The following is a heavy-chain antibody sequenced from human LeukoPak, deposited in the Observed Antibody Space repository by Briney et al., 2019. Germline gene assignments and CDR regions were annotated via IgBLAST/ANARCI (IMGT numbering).Heavy chain of an antibody. Sequence: PSETLSLTCAVYGDSISSSHWWTWVRQSPGKGLEWIGEIYHSGSTDYNPSLKSRVTISVDKSKNEFSLKLIFVTAADTAVYYCARDSTVRSWYFDLWGRGTLVTVSS. D-gene: IGHD4-17*01. CDR1: GDSISSSHW. CDR3: ARDSTVRSWYFDL. J-gene: IGHJ2*01. V-gene: IGHV4-4*02. CDR2: IYHSGST.